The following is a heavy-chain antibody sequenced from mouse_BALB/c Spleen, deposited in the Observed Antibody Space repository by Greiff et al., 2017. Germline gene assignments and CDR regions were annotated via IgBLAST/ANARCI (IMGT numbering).Heavy chain of an antibody. CDR1: GFNIKDYY. CDR3: ASSITTGTDYYAMDY. D-gene: IGHD2-4*01. Sequence: EVKLVESGAELVRPGALVKLSCKASGFNIKDYYMHWVKQRPEQGLEWIGWIDPENGNTIYDPKFQGKASITADTSSNTAYLQLSSLTSEDTAVYYCASSITTGTDYYAMDYWGQGTSVTVSS. J-gene: IGHJ4*01. V-gene: IGHV14-1*02. CDR2: IDPENGNT.